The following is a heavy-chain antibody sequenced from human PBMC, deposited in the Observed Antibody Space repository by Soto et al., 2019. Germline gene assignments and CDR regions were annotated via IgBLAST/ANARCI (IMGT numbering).Heavy chain of an antibody. Sequence: EYLKLYREGSGYSFPSYWIVRVRQMPGKGLEWMGIIYPVDSYTRYSPSFQGKVTISADKSISTAYLQWSSLKASDTAMYYCERLQYYDSSGYCFDPWGQGTLVTVSS. D-gene: IGHD3-22*01. V-gene: IGHV5-51*01. CDR2: IYPVDSYT. CDR1: GYSFPSYW. J-gene: IGHJ5*02. CDR3: ERLQYYDSSGYCFDP.